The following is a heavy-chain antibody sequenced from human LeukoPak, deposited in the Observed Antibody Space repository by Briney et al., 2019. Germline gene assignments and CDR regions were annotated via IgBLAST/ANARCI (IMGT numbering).Heavy chain of an antibody. CDR2: INQSGST. J-gene: IGHJ4*02. CDR3: ARLDTAMDPYYFDY. Sequence: LRLSCAASGFAFSGYEMNWIRQPPGKGLEWIGEINQSGSTNYNPSLKSRVTISIDTSKNQFSLKLTSVTAADTAVYYCARLDTAMDPYYFDYWGQGTLVTVPS. D-gene: IGHD5-18*01. CDR1: GFAFSGYE. V-gene: IGHV4-34*01.